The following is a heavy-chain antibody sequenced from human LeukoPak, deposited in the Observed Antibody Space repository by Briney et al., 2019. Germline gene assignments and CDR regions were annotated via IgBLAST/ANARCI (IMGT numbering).Heavy chain of an antibody. CDR1: GLTFSGYT. J-gene: IGHJ5*02. D-gene: IGHD3-10*01. V-gene: IGHV3-21*04. CDR2: ISPTSTSI. CDR3: VRFRRNSDRSYYYYYYAP. Sequence: GGSLRLSCVASGLTFSGYTINWVRRPQGKGLELVSSISPTSTSIYYADAVRGRFPISRDNAKSSLYLQIDSLSPEDTAVYHCVRFRRNSDRSYYYYYYAPWGQGILVTVSS.